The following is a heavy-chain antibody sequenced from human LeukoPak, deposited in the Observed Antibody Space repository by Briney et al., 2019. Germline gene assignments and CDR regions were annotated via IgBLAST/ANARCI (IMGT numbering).Heavy chain of an antibody. CDR3: AREKAAGDYYYHGMDV. Sequence: SETLSLTCTVSGGPISSYYWSWIRQPPGKGLEWIGYIYYSGSTNYNPSLKSRVTISVDTSKNQFSLKLSSVTAADTAVYYCAREKAAGDYYYHGMDVWGQGTTVTVS. CDR2: IYYSGST. D-gene: IGHD6-13*01. J-gene: IGHJ6*02. V-gene: IGHV4-59*01. CDR1: GGPISSYY.